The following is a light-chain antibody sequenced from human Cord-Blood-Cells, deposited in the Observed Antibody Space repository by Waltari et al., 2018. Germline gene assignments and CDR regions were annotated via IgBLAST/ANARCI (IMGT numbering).Light chain of an antibody. V-gene: IGLV4-69*01. J-gene: IGLJ3*02. CDR2: LNSDGSH. CDR3: QTWGTGIRV. Sequence: QLVLTQSPSASASLGASVKLTCTLSSGHSSYPIAWHHQQPEKGPRYLMKLNSDGSHSKWDGIPDRFSGSSSGAERYLTISSLQSEDEADYYCQTWGTGIRVFGGGTKLTVL. CDR1: SGHSSYP.